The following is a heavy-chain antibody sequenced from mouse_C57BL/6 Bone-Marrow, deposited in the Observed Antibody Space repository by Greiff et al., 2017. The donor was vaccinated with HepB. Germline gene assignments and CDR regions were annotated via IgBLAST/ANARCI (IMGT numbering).Heavy chain of an antibody. V-gene: IGHV1-81*01. Sequence: QVQLQQSGAELARPGASVKLSCKASGYTFTSYGISWVKQRTGQGLEWIGEIYPRSGNTYYNEKFKGKATLTADKSSSTAYMELRSLTSEDSAVYFCADGSSYGYYFDYWGQGTTLTVSS. J-gene: IGHJ2*01. CDR2: IYPRSGNT. D-gene: IGHD1-1*01. CDR3: ADGSSYGYYFDY. CDR1: GYTFTSYG.